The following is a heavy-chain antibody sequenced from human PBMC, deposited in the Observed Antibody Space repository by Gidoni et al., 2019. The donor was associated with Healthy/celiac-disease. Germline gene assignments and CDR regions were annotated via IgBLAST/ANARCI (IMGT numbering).Heavy chain of an antibody. Sequence: QVQLVESGGGVVQPGRSLRLSCAASGFTFSSYGMHWVRQAPGKGLEWVAVISYDGSNKYYADSVKGRFTISGDNSKNTLYLQMNSLRAEDTAVYYCAKVRSPHLGYYYYGMDVWGQGTTVTVSS. CDR1: GFTFSSYG. D-gene: IGHD1-26*01. CDR2: ISYDGSNK. V-gene: IGHV3-30*18. J-gene: IGHJ6*02. CDR3: AKVRSPHLGYYYYGMDV.